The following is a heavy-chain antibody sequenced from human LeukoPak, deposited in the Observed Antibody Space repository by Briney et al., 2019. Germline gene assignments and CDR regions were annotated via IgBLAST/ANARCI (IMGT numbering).Heavy chain of an antibody. V-gene: IGHV3-43*02. D-gene: IGHD3-22*01. CDR1: GFTFDDYA. CDR2: ISGDGGST. Sequence: PGGSLRLCCAASGFTFDDYAMHWVRQAPGKGLEWVSLISGDGGSTYYADSVKGRFTISRDNSKNSLYLQMNSLRTEDTALYYCAKSGPYYYDSSGYYYGPFDYWGQGTLVTVSS. CDR3: AKSGPYYYDSSGYYYGPFDY. J-gene: IGHJ4*02.